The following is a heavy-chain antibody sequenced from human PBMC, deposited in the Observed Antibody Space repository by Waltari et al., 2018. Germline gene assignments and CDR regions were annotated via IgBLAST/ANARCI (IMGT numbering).Heavy chain of an antibody. CDR3: ARVRITMVRGVIDY. V-gene: IGHV4-34*01. CDR1: GGSFSGYY. CDR2: INHSGST. Sequence: QVQLQQWGAGLLKPSETLSLTCAVYGGSFSGYYWSWIRQPPGKGLEGIGEINHSGSTNYNPSLKSRVTISVDTSKNQFSLKLSSVTAADTAVYYCARVRITMVRGVIDYWGQGTLVTVSS. J-gene: IGHJ4*02. D-gene: IGHD3-10*01.